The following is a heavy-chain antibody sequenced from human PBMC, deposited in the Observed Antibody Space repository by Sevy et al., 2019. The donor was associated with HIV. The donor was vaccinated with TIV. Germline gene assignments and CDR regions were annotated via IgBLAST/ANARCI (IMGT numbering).Heavy chain of an antibody. V-gene: IGHV5-51*01. CDR1: GYRFTSYW. CDR2: IYPDDSDT. CDR3: ARRGYYDSTGYYTYGMDV. Sequence: GESLKISCKGSGYRFTSYWIGWVRQMPGKGLEWMGIIYPDDSDTRYSPSFQGQVTISADKSITTAYLQWTSLKASDTAIYYCARRGYYDSTGYYTYGMDVWGQGTTVTASS. D-gene: IGHD3-22*01. J-gene: IGHJ6*02.